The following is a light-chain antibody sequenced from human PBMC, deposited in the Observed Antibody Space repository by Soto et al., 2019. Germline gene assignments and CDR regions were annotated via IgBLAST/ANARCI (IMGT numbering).Light chain of an antibody. CDR3: QQYGSSRT. V-gene: IGKV3-20*01. Sequence: EIVLTQSPGTLSLSPGERATLSCRASQSLSSSYLAWYQQKLGQAPRLLIYRASSRATGIPDRFSGSGSGTDFTLTISRLEPEDFAVYYCQQYGSSRTFGQGPKVDIK. J-gene: IGKJ1*01. CDR2: RAS. CDR1: QSLSSSY.